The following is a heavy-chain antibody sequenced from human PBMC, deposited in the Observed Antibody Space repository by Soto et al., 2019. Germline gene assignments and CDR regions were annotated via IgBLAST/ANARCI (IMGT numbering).Heavy chain of an antibody. CDR1: GFTFSSYA. Sequence: EVQLLESGGGLVQPGGSLRLSCAASGFTFSSYAMSWVRQAPGKGLEWVSTISYSGASTYYADSVKGRFTISRDNSKNTLYLQMNSLRAEDTAVYYCATDTPRTAMVLYFDYWGQGTLVTVSS. CDR3: ATDTPRTAMVLYFDY. D-gene: IGHD5-18*01. V-gene: IGHV3-23*01. CDR2: ISYSGAST. J-gene: IGHJ4*02.